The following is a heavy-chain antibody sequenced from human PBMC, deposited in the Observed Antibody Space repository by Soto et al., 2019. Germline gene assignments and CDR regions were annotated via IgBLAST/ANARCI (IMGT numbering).Heavy chain of an antibody. CDR1: GYTFTSYA. D-gene: IGHD3-22*01. CDR2: INAGNGNT. Sequence: ASVTVSCKASGYTFTSYAMHWVRQAPGQRLEWMGWINAGNGNTKYSQKFQGRVTITRDTSASTAYMELSSLRSEDTAVYYCASPCDYYDSSGFCYWGQGTLVTVSS. V-gene: IGHV1-3*01. CDR3: ASPCDYYDSSGFCY. J-gene: IGHJ4*02.